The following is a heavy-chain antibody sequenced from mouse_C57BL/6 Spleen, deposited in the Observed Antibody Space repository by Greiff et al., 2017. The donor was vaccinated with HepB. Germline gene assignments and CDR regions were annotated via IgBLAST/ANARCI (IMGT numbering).Heavy chain of an antibody. Sequence: EVQLQQSGPVLARPGASVKMSCKTSGYTFTSYWMHWVKQRPGQGLEWIGAIYPGNSDTSYNQKFKGKAKLTAVTSASTAYMELSSLTNEDSAVYYCTTRYGGYYAFAYWGQGTPVTVSA. J-gene: IGHJ3*01. D-gene: IGHD2-3*01. V-gene: IGHV1-5*01. CDR3: TTRYGGYYAFAY. CDR2: IYPGNSDT. CDR1: GYTFTSYW.